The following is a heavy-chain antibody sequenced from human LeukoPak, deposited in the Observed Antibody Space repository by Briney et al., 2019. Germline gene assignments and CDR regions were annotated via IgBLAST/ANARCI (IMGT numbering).Heavy chain of an antibody. CDR2: ITNTGGDT. CDR1: GYTFRNFA. D-gene: IGHD6-19*01. CDR3: VKGSSASRPYYFDS. J-gene: IGHJ4*02. V-gene: IGHV3-23*01. Sequence: GGSLRLSCASSGYTFRNFAMGWVRQAPGKGLEWVSGITNTGGDTFHADSVKGRLTISRDNPKHTLYLQMNSLRVEDTAMYYCVKGSSASRPYYFDSWAQGTLVTVSS.